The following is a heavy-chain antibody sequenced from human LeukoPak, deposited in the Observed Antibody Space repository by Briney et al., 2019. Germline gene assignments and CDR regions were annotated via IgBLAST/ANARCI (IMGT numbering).Heavy chain of an antibody. J-gene: IGHJ4*02. CDR3: TTDAGDYVWGSYLCDY. D-gene: IGHD3-16*01. Sequence: PGGSLRLSCAASGFTFSNAWVSWVRQAPGKGLEWVGRIKSKTGGGTTDYAAPVKGRFTISRDDSKNTLYLQMNSLKTEDTAVYYCTTDAGDYVWGSYLCDYWGQGTLVTVSS. CDR2: IKSKTGGGTT. CDR1: GFTFSNAW. V-gene: IGHV3-15*01.